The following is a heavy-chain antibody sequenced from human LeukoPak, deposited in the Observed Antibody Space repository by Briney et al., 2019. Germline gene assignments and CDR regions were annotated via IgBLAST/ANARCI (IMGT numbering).Heavy chain of an antibody. J-gene: IGHJ3*02. CDR3: ARDAFDI. CDR1: GFTFSSYA. Sequence: GGSLRLSCAASGFTFSSYAMHWVRQAPGKGLEWVAVISYDGSNKYYADSVKGRFTISRDNSKNTLYLQMNSLRAEDTAVYYCARDAFDIWGQGTMVTVSS. CDR2: ISYDGSNK. V-gene: IGHV3-30-3*01.